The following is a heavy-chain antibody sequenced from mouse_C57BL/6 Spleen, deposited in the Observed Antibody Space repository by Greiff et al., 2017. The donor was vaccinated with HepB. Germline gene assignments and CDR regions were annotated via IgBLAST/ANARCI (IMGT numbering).Heavy chain of an antibody. D-gene: IGHD1-1*01. CDR3: ARDRGSSYGWFAY. J-gene: IGHJ3*01. V-gene: IGHV5-4*01. CDR1: GFTFSSYA. CDR2: ISDGGSYT. Sequence: EVMLVESGGGLVKPGGSLKLSCAASGFTFSSYAMSWVRQTPEKRLEWVATISDGGSYTYYPDNVKGRFTISRDNAKNNLYLQMSHLKSEDTAMYYCARDRGSSYGWFAYWGQGTLVTVSA.